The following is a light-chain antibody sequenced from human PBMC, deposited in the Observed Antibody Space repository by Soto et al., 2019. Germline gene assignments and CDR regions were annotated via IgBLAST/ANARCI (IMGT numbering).Light chain of an antibody. CDR2: GAS. CDR1: QSVSSN. J-gene: IGKJ2*01. V-gene: IGKV3-15*01. Sequence: EIVMTQSPATLSVSPGERATLSCRASQSVSSNLAWYQQKPGQAPRLLIYGASTRATVIPARFSGSGSGTEFTLTISSLQYEDFEVYYCQKYNKWIMYTFGQGTKLEIK. CDR3: QKYNKWIMYT.